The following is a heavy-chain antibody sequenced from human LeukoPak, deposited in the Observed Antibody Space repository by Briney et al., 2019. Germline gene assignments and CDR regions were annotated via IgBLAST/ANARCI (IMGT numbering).Heavy chain of an antibody. CDR3: ARDWARRIVVVPAANYYYGMDV. CDR2: INPSGGST. CDR1: GYTFTSYY. J-gene: IGHJ6*02. V-gene: IGHV1-46*01. Sequence: GASVKVSCKASGYTFTSYYMHWVRQPPAQGLEWMGIINPSGGSTSYAQKFQGRVTMTRDTSTSTVYMELSSLRSEDTAVYYCARDWARRIVVVPAANYYYGMDVWGQGTTVTVSS. D-gene: IGHD2-2*01.